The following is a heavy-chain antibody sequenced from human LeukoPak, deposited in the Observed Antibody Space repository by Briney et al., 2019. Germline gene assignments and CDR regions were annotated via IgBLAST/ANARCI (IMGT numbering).Heavy chain of an antibody. CDR3: ARVRGSSYFDY. D-gene: IGHD6-6*01. Sequence: GGSLRLSCAAFGFTFSSYWMSWVRQAPGKGLEWVANIKQDGSEKYYVDSVKGRFTISRDNAKNSLYLQMNSLRAEDTAVYYCARVRGSSYFDYWGQGTLVTVSS. V-gene: IGHV3-7*01. J-gene: IGHJ4*02. CDR1: GFTFSSYW. CDR2: IKQDGSEK.